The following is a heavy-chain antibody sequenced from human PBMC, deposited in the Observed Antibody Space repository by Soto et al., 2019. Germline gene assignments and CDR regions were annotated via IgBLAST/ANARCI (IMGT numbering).Heavy chain of an antibody. CDR3: ARAGLAVAFFDY. Sequence: PSETLSLTCTVSGGSISSYYLSWIRQPPGKGLEWIGYIYYSGSTNYNPSLKSRVTISVDTSKNQFSLKLSSVTAADTAVYYCARAGLAVAFFDYWGQGTLVTVSS. D-gene: IGHD6-19*01. CDR2: IYYSGST. V-gene: IGHV4-59*01. CDR1: GGSISSYY. J-gene: IGHJ4*02.